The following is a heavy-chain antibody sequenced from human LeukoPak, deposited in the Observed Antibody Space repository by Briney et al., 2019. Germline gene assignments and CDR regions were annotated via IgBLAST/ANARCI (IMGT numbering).Heavy chain of an antibody. Sequence: KSSETLSLTCTVSGGSISSYYWSWIRQPPGKGLEWIGYIYYSGSTNYNPSLKSRVTILVDTSKNQFSLKLSSVTATDTAVYYCARFSGSGPPRYFDLWGRGTLVTVSS. D-gene: IGHD2-15*01. CDR3: ARFSGSGPPRYFDL. CDR1: GGSISSYY. J-gene: IGHJ2*01. CDR2: IYYSGST. V-gene: IGHV4-59*01.